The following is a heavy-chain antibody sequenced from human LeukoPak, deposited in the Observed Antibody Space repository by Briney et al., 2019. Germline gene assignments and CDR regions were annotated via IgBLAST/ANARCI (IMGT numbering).Heavy chain of an antibody. Sequence: KPSETLSLTCTVSDGSIIEYYWSWIRQSPGKGLEWIGYIHASGSTVYNPSLESRVTFSIGSPKNHFFLRMTSVTAADTAVYYCARDQAYCGGDCFLAFDIWGQGTMVTVSS. D-gene: IGHD2-21*01. CDR1: DGSIIEYY. CDR3: ARDQAYCGGDCFLAFDI. CDR2: IHASGST. V-gene: IGHV4-4*08. J-gene: IGHJ3*02.